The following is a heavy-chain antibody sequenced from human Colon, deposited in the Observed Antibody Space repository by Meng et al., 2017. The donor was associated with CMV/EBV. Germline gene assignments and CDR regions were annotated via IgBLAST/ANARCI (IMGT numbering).Heavy chain of an antibody. CDR1: GYTFTSYG. J-gene: IGHJ4*02. CDR3: ARGRPNWSGVLDY. V-gene: IGHV1-18*01. D-gene: IGHD1-1*01. CDR2: ISGSTGYT. Sequence: QVSLVQSGAEVKEPGSSVLVSCRSSGYTFTSYGINWVRQAPGQGLEWMGWISGSTGYTNRAQKFQGRVTMTTDTSTSTAYLALTSLTSNDTAVYYCARGRPNWSGVLDYWGQGTLVTASS.